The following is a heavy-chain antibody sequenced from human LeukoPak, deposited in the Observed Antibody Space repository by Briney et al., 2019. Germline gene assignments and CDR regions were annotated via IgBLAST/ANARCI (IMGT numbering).Heavy chain of an antibody. V-gene: IGHV3-20*04. CDR3: ARDPWGIASSRLFDY. D-gene: IGHD6-13*01. CDR2: INLNGGST. Sequence: GGPLRLSCAASGFTFDDYGMSWVRQAPGKGLEWVSGINLNGGSTGYADSVKGRFTISRDNAKNSLYPQMNSLRAEDTALYYCARDPWGIASSRLFDYWGQGTLVTVSS. J-gene: IGHJ4*02. CDR1: GFTFDDYG.